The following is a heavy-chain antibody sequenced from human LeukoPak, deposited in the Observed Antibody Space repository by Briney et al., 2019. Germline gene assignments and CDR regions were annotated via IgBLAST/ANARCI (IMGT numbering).Heavy chain of an antibody. J-gene: IGHJ4*02. CDR3: ARVLNYYGSGSYYNVLDY. D-gene: IGHD3-10*01. CDR1: GGSISSGDYY. CDR2: IHYSGST. V-gene: IGHV4-30-4*01. Sequence: SETLSLTCTVSGGSISSGDYYWSWIRQPPGKGLEWIGYIHYSGSTYYNPSLKSRVTISVDTSKNQFSLKQSSVTAADTAVYYCARVLNYYGSGSYYNVLDYWGQGTLVTVSS.